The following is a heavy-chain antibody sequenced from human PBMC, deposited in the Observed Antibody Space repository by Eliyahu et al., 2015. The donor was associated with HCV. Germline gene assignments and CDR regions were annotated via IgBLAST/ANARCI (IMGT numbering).Heavy chain of an antibody. J-gene: IGHJ6*02. CDR2: IWFGGSVK. CDR1: GFTFXSYG. CDR3: AREDGGNSGLFKDHYYGMDV. Sequence: QVQLVESGGGVVQPGRSLRLSCAASGFTFXSYGIYWVRQAPGRGLXWVAAVIWFGGSVKYYADSVKGRFALSRDNSKNTVFLQMNSLRVEDTAVYYCAREDGGNSGLFKDHYYGMDVWGQGTTVTVSS. D-gene: IGHD6-19*01. V-gene: IGHV3-33*01.